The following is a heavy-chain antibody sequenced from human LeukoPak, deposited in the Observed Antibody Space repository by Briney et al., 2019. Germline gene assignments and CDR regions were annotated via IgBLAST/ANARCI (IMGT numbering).Heavy chain of an antibody. CDR2: ISGSGGST. CDR1: GFTFSSYA. Sequence: GGSLRLSCEGSGFTFSSYAMSWVRQAPGKGLEWVSAISGSGGSTYYADSVKGRFTISRDNSKNTLYLQMNSLRADDTAVYYCAKVRGYYYGSGSYYADYWGQGTLVTVSS. J-gene: IGHJ4*02. CDR3: AKVRGYYYGSGSYYADY. V-gene: IGHV3-23*01. D-gene: IGHD3-10*01.